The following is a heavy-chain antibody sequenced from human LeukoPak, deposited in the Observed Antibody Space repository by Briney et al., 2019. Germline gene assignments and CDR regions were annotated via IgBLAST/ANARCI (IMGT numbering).Heavy chain of an antibody. D-gene: IGHD3-22*01. CDR2: IYHRGNT. J-gene: IGHJ4*02. V-gene: IGHV4-38-2*02. Sequence: SETLSLTCTVSGYSISSGYYWGWIRQPPGKGLGWIGCIYHRGNTYYNPSLKSRVTISVDTSKNQFSLKLSSVTAADTAVYYCARAPYYYDSSGLPDYWGQGTLVTVSS. CDR3: ARAPYYYDSSGLPDY. CDR1: GYSISSGYY.